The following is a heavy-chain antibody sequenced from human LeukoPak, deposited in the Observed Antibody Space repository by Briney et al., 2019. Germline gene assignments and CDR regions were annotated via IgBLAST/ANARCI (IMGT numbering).Heavy chain of an antibody. J-gene: IGHJ4*02. V-gene: IGHV3-74*01. D-gene: IGHD5-18*01. CDR1: GFTFSSYW. CDR2: INSDGSST. Sequence: GGSLRVSCAASGFTFSSYWMHWVRQAPGKGLVWVSSINSDGSSTSYADSVKGRFTISRDNSKNTLYLQMNSLRAEDTAVYYCARNGRMNVDTAMVHLYYWGQGTLVTVSS. CDR3: ARNGRMNVDTAMVHLYY.